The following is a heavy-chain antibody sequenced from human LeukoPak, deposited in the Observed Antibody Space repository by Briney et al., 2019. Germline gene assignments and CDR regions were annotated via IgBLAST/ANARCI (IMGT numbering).Heavy chain of an antibody. CDR2: ISGSGGST. CDR3: AKRGGTTVTTSNFHMDV. Sequence: GGSLRLSCAASGFTFSSYAMSWVRQAPGKGLEWVSGISGSGGSTYYADSARGRFTLSRDNSKDTLYLQMNSLRAEDTAVYYCAKRGGTTVTTSNFHMDVWGKGTTVTVSS. D-gene: IGHD4-17*01. J-gene: IGHJ6*03. V-gene: IGHV3-23*01. CDR1: GFTFSSYA.